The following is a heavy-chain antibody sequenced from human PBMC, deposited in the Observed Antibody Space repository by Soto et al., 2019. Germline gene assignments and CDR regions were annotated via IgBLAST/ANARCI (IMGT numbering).Heavy chain of an antibody. CDR2: IYYSGST. V-gene: IGHV4-59*08. J-gene: IGHJ4*02. CDR3: GRHPGYYDILTRYTTYYFDY. Sequence: SETLSLTCTVSGGSISSYYWSWIRQPPGKGLEWIGYIYYSGSTNYNPSLKSRVTISVDTPKNQFSLKLSSVTAADTAVYYCGRHPGYYDILTRYTTYYFDYCGKGILVTVSS. D-gene: IGHD3-9*01. CDR1: GGSISSYY.